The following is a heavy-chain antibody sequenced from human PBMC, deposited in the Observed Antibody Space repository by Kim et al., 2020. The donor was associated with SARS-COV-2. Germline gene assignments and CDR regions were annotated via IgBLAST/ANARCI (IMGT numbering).Heavy chain of an antibody. J-gene: IGHJ6*02. D-gene: IGHD4-17*01. Sequence: GGSLRLSCAASGFTFSSYAMHWVRQAPGKGLEWVAVISYDGSNKYYVDSVKGRFTISRDNSKNTLYLQMNSLRAEDTAVYYCARESGTVTSPLYYYYGMDVWGQGTTVTVSS. CDR3: ARESGTVTSPLYYYYGMDV. V-gene: IGHV3-30*04. CDR1: GFTFSSYA. CDR2: ISYDGSNK.